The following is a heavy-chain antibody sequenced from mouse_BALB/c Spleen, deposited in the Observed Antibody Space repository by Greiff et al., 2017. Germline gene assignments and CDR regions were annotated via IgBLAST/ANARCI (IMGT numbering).Heavy chain of an antibody. CDR1: GYSITSGYY. J-gene: IGHJ1*01. D-gene: IGHD1-1*01. CDR2: ISYDGSN. CDR3: ARGAYYYGSSPYFDV. Sequence: EVKLQESGPGLVKPSQSLSLTCSVTGYSITSGYYWNWIRQFPGNKLEWMGYISYDGSNNYNPSLKNRISITRDTSKNQFFLKLNSVTTEDTATYYCARGAYYYGSSPYFDVWGAGTTVTVSS. V-gene: IGHV3-6*02.